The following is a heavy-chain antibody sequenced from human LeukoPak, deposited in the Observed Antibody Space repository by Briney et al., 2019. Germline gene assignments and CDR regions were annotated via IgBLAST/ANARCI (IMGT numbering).Heavy chain of an antibody. V-gene: IGHV3-23*01. J-gene: IGHJ4*02. Sequence: GGSLRLSCAASGFTFSSYAMNWVRQAPGKGLEWVSAITGSGGRTYYADSVKGRFTISRDNSKNTLYLQMNSLRVEDTAMYYCARDGLRRPPTPYCGGDCPLDYWGQGTLVSVSS. CDR1: GFTFSSYA. CDR3: ARDGLRRPPTPYCGGDCPLDY. D-gene: IGHD2-21*02. CDR2: ITGSGGRT.